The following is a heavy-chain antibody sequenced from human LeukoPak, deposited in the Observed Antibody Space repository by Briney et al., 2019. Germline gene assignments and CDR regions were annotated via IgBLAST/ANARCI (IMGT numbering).Heavy chain of an antibody. D-gene: IGHD3-3*01. J-gene: IGHJ4*02. V-gene: IGHV3-48*04. Sequence: GGSLRLSCAASGFTFNSYSLNWVRQAPGKGLEWVSYISSASNTTHYADSVKGRFTISRDNAKNSLYLQMNSLRAEDTAVYYCARGPQAGEWLRFWGQGTLVTVSS. CDR1: GFTFNSYS. CDR3: ARGPQAGEWLRF. CDR2: ISSASNTT.